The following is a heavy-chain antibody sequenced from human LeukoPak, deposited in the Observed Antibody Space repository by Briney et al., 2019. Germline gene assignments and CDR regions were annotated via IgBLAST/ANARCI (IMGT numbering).Heavy chain of an antibody. Sequence: SETLSLTCTVSGGSISSYYWSWIRQPPGKGLEWIGYIYYSGSTNYNPSLKSRVTISVDTSKNQFSLKLSSVTAADTAVYYCARLGDSGYYADFWGQGTLVTVSS. D-gene: IGHD3-22*01. CDR1: GGSISSYY. CDR2: IYYSGST. V-gene: IGHV4-59*08. J-gene: IGHJ4*02. CDR3: ARLGDSGYYADF.